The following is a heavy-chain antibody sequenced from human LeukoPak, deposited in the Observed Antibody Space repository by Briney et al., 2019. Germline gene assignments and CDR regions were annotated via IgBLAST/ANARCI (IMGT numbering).Heavy chain of an antibody. CDR3: AKWGDYDVLTGYYDSDY. V-gene: IGHV3-23*01. Sequence: GASLRLSCAASGFTFSNYAMSWVRQAPGKGLEWVSAVSGRDTSTYYTDSVKGRFTISRDNSKDTLYLQMNSLSAEDTAIYYCAKWGDYDVLTGYYDSDYWGQGTLVTVSS. J-gene: IGHJ4*02. CDR1: GFTFSNYA. D-gene: IGHD3-9*01. CDR2: VSGRDTST.